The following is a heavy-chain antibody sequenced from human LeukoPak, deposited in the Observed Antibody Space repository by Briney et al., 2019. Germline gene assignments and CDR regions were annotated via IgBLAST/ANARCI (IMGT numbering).Heavy chain of an antibody. Sequence: ASVKVSCKASGYTFTSYGISWVLQAPGQGLEWMGWISAYNGNTNYAQKLQGRVTMTTDTSTSTAYMELRSLRSDDTAVYYCARWEAVAGYMDVWGKGTTVTVSS. CDR2: ISAYNGNT. J-gene: IGHJ6*03. D-gene: IGHD6-19*01. CDR3: ARWEAVAGYMDV. V-gene: IGHV1-18*01. CDR1: GYTFTSYG.